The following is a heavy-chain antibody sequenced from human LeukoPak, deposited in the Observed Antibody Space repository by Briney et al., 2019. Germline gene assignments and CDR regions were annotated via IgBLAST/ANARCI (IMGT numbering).Heavy chain of an antibody. J-gene: IGHJ6*03. V-gene: IGHV1-18*01. CDR1: GYTFTSYG. CDR3: TSSSGSLIAAAGTFVSYYYTDV. D-gene: IGHD6-13*01. CDR2: ISAYNGNT. Sequence: ASVKVSCKASGYTFTSYGISWVRQAPGQGLEWMGWISAYNGNTNYAQKLQGRVTMTTDTSTSTAYMELRSLRSDDTAVYYCTSSSGSLIAAAGTFVSYYYTDVWGKGTTVTISS.